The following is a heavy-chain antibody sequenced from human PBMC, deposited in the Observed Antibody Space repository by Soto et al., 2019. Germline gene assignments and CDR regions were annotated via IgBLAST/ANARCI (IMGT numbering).Heavy chain of an antibody. CDR1: GYTFTSYA. D-gene: IGHD2-21*02. Sequence: QVQLVQSGAEVKKPGASVKVSCKASGYTFTSYAMHWVRQAPGQRLEWMGWINAGNGNTKYSQKFQGRVTITRDTSASTAYMELSSLRSEDTAVYYCARAMHIGVVTGLGDYWGQGTLVTVSS. V-gene: IGHV1-3*01. CDR2: INAGNGNT. CDR3: ARAMHIGVVTGLGDY. J-gene: IGHJ4*02.